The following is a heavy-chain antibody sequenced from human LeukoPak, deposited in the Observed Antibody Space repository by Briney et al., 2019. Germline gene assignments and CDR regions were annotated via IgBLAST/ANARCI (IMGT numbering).Heavy chain of an antibody. D-gene: IGHD3-22*01. V-gene: IGHV4-34*01. CDR2: INHSGST. CDR1: GGSFSGYY. Sequence: SETLSLTCAVYGGSFSGYYWSWIRQPPGKGLEWIGEINHSGSTNYNPSLKSRVTISVDTSKNQFSLKLSSVTAADTAVYYCARDPGYYYDSRETHFDYWGQGTLVTVSS. CDR3: ARDPGYYYDSRETHFDY. J-gene: IGHJ4*02.